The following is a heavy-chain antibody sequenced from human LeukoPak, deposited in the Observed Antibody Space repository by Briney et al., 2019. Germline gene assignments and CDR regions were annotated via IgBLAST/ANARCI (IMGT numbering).Heavy chain of an antibody. D-gene: IGHD1-26*01. CDR1: GFTFSSYG. Sequence: GGSLRLSCAASGFTFSSYGMHWVRQAPGKGLEWVAFIRYDGSNKCYADSVKGRFTISRDNSKNTLYLQMNSLRAEDTAVYYCARDNSVGDNAWWFDPWGQGTLVTVSS. V-gene: IGHV3-30*02. CDR3: ARDNSVGDNAWWFDP. J-gene: IGHJ5*02. CDR2: IRYDGSNK.